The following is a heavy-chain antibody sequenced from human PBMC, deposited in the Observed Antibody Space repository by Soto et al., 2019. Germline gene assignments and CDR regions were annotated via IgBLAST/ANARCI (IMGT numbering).Heavy chain of an antibody. CDR2: ISASGNT. V-gene: IGHV4-4*07. Sequence: QVQLQESGPGLVKPSETLSLTCTVSGGSISSYYWSWIRRFAGKGLEWIGRISASGNTNYHPSLESRVTMALDKSKNQVSLKLTSVTAADTAVYYCARGGCSGDYCFDYWGQGTLVTVSS. D-gene: IGHD2-21*02. CDR1: GGSISSYY. CDR3: ARGGCSGDYCFDY. J-gene: IGHJ4*02.